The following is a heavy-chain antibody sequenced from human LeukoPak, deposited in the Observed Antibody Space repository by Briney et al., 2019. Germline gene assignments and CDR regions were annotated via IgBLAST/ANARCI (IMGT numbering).Heavy chain of an antibody. CDR2: IYPGDSDT. Sequence: GESLKISCKGSGYSFTSYWIVWVRQMPGKGLEWMGIIYPGDSDTRYSPSFQGQVTISADKSISTAYLQWSSLKASDTAMYYCARIEQQLDGDFDYWGQGTPVTVSS. CDR1: GYSFTSYW. D-gene: IGHD6-13*01. CDR3: ARIEQQLDGDFDY. J-gene: IGHJ4*02. V-gene: IGHV5-51*01.